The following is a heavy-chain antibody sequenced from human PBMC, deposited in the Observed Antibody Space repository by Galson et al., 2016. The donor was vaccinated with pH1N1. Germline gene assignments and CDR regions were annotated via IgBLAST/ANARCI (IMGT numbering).Heavy chain of an antibody. Sequence: SLRLSCAASGFTVSSTYMYWVRQSPGKGLEWVSGIEDGGGGTEYADSVKGRFTISRDNSKNTLSLQMNSLRAEDTAVYFCAKADHIRASYFDYWGQGTLVTVSS. CDR1: GFTVSSTY. J-gene: IGHJ4*02. CDR2: IEDGGGGT. CDR3: AKADHIRASYFDY. V-gene: IGHV3-23*01. D-gene: IGHD2-21*01.